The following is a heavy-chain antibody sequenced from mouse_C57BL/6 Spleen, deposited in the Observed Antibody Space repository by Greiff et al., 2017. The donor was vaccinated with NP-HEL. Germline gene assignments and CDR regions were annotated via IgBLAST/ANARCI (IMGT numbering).Heavy chain of an antibody. D-gene: IGHD1-1*01. V-gene: IGHV2-2*01. CDR3: ARIYGSGYYYAMDY. CDR1: GFSLTSYG. Sequence: QVQLQQSGPGLVQPSQSLSITCTVSGFSLTSYGVHWVRQSPGKGLEWLGVIWSGGSTDYNAAFISRLSISKDNSKSQVFFKMNSLQADDTAIYYCARIYGSGYYYAMDYWGQGTSVTVSS. CDR2: IWSGGST. J-gene: IGHJ4*01.